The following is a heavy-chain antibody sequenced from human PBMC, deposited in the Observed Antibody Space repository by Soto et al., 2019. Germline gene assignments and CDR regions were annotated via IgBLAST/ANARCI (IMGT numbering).Heavy chain of an antibody. J-gene: IGHJ4*02. CDR2: INAGNGNT. CDR3: ARDLGYYDSAWAPYYFDY. CDR1: GYTFTSYA. V-gene: IGHV1-3*01. Sequence: ASVKVSCKASGYTFTSYAMHWVRQAPGQRLEWMGWINAGNGNTKYSQKFQGRVTITRDTSASTAYMELSSLRSEDTAVYYCARDLGYYDSAWAPYYFDYWGQGTLVTVSS. D-gene: IGHD3-22*01.